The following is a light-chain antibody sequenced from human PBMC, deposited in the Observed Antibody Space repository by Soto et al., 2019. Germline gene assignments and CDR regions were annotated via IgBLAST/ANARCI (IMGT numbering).Light chain of an antibody. J-gene: IGKJ2*01. Sequence: EIVMSQSPATLSVSPGERATLSCRASQSIRNNLAWYQQKPGQAPRLLIYAASTRPAGVPARFSGTGSGTEFTLTITSLQSEAFAVYYCHQYDTYMYAFGQGTTLEI. CDR2: AAS. V-gene: IGKV3-15*01. CDR1: QSIRNN. CDR3: HQYDTYMYA.